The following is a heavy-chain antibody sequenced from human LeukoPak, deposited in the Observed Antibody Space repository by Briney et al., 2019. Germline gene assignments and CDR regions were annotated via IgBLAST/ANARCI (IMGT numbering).Heavy chain of an antibody. D-gene: IGHD4-23*01. CDR1: GYTFTGYY. CDR3: ARTSSTTVVTSH. V-gene: IGHV1-2*02. Sequence: ASVKVSCKASGYTFTGYYMHWVRQAPGQGLECMGWINPNSGDTYYAQRFQGRVTMTRDTSISTAYMELSGLRSDDTAMYYCARTSSTTVVTSHWGQGTLVTVSS. J-gene: IGHJ4*02. CDR2: INPNSGDT.